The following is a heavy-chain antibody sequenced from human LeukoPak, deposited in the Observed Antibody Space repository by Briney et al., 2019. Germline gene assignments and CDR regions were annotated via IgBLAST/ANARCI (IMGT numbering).Heavy chain of an antibody. Sequence: SETLSLTCTVSGGSISSYFWSWIRQPAGKGLGWVGRIFSSGSTSYNPSLKSRITMSKDTSKNQFSLKLSSVTAADTAVYYCARMGLAAAAADYWGQGTLVTVSS. CDR1: GGSISSYF. V-gene: IGHV4-4*07. D-gene: IGHD6-13*01. J-gene: IGHJ4*02. CDR2: IFSSGST. CDR3: ARMGLAAAAADY.